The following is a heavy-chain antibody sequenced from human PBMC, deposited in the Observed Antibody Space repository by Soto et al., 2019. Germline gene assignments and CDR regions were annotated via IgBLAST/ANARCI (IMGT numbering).Heavy chain of an antibody. D-gene: IGHD5-18*01. CDR2: IWYDASNT. CDR1: GFPFSTYG. CDR3: ARGVDTASRAF. J-gene: IGHJ4*02. Sequence: VQLVESGGGVVQPGRSLRLSCVASGFPFSTYGMHWVRQAPGKGLEWVARIWYDASNTDYADSVQGRFTISRDTSKNTLYRQMDRLRVEDTAVYYCARGVDTASRAFWGQGTRVSVSS. V-gene: IGHV3-33*01.